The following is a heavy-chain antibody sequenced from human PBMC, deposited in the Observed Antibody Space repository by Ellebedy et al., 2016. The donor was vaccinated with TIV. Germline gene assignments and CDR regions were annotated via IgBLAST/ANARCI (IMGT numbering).Heavy chain of an antibody. D-gene: IGHD2-15*01. Sequence: GESLKISCAASGFTFSLNWMYWVRQAPGKGLEWVSSIRNSGGSTHYADSVKGRFTISRDNSQNTRYLQMNSLRAEDTAVYYCAKGRGGSSYSSLDVWGQGTTVTVSS. V-gene: IGHV3-23*01. J-gene: IGHJ6*02. CDR3: AKGRGGSSYSSLDV. CDR2: IRNSGGST. CDR1: GFTFSLNW.